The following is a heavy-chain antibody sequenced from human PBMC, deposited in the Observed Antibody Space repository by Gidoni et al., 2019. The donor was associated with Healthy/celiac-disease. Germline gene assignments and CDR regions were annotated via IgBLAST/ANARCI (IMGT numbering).Heavy chain of an antibody. J-gene: IGHJ3*02. V-gene: IGHV3-33*01. D-gene: IGHD1-1*01. CDR3: AGVSRYEASLGAFDI. Sequence: QVQLVESGGGVVQPGRSVRHSYAASGFTVSSYGMHWVGQAPGKGLGWVAVIWYDGSNKYYADSVKGRFTISRDNSKNTLYLQMNSLRAEDTAVYYCAGVSRYEASLGAFDIWGQGTMVTVSS. CDR2: IWYDGSNK. CDR1: GFTVSSYG.